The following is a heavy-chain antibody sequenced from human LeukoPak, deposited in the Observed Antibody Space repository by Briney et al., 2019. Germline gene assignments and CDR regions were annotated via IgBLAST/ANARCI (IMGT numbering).Heavy chain of an antibody. V-gene: IGHV3-21*01. Sequence: RSGGSLRLSCAASGFTFSSYSMNWVRQAPGKGLGWVSIISSSSSYKYYADSVKGRFTISRDNAKNSLYLQMDSLRAEDTAVYYCARDLPGLAVAAADYWGQGTLVTVSS. CDR2: ISSSSSYK. D-gene: IGHD6-19*01. J-gene: IGHJ4*02. CDR3: ARDLPGLAVAAADY. CDR1: GFTFSSYS.